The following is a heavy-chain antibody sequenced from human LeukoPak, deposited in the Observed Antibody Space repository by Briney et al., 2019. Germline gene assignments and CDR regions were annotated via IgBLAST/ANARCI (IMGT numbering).Heavy chain of an antibody. CDR2: ISSSSSYI. CDR3: ARDLAGVVSL. V-gene: IGHV3-21*01. Sequence: GGSLRLSCAASGFTFSSYSMNWVRQAPGKGLEWVSSISSSSSYIYYADSVKGRFTISRDNAKNSLYLQMNGLRAEDTAVYYCARDLAGVVSLWGQGTLVTVSS. J-gene: IGHJ4*02. CDR1: GFTFSSYS. D-gene: IGHD3-3*01.